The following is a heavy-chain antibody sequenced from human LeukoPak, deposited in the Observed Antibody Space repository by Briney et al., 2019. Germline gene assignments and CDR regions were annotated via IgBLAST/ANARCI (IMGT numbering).Heavy chain of an antibody. J-gene: IGHJ5*02. V-gene: IGHV4-34*01. Sequence: SETLSLTCAVYGGSFSGYYWSWIRQPPGKGLEWIGEINHSGSTNYNPSLKSRVTISVDTSKNQFSLKLSSVTAADTAVYYCARGRGGIASPWGQGTLVTVSS. CDR3: ARGRGGIASP. CDR2: INHSGST. CDR1: GGSFSGYY. D-gene: IGHD6-13*01.